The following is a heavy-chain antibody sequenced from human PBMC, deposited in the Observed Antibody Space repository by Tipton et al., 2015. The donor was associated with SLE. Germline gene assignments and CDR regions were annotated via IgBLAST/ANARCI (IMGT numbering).Heavy chain of an antibody. Sequence: GSLRLSCAASGFSFTSYAMNWVRQAPGKGLEWVSLIYSAGSTSYADSVKGRFTVSRDTSKNTPYLQMNSLRAEDTAVYYCAKDTDFDYWGQGSLVTVSS. CDR1: GFSFTSYA. CDR2: IYSAGST. J-gene: IGHJ4*02. CDR3: AKDTDFDY. V-gene: IGHV3-23*03.